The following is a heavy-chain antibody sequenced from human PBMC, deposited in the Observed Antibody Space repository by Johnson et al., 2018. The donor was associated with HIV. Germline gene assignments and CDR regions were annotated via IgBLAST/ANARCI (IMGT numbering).Heavy chain of an antibody. J-gene: IGHJ3*02. D-gene: IGHD1-7*01. Sequence: QEKLVESGGGVVQPGRSLRLSCAASGFTFSTYGMHWVRQAPGKGLEWVEVISYDEIDKYYADYVTGRFNISRDNSNNTLYVEMNSLRAEDTAVFYCARGAPNWNYEPFSDAFDIWGQGTMVTVSS. CDR2: ISYDEIDK. V-gene: IGHV3-30*03. CDR1: GFTFSTYG. CDR3: ARGAPNWNYEPFSDAFDI.